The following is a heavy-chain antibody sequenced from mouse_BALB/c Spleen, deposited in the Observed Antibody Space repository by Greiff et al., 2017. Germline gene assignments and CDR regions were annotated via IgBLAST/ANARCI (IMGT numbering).Heavy chain of an antibody. CDR3: ARFNWGFDY. J-gene: IGHJ2*01. CDR1: GYTFTDYN. CDR2: INPNNGGT. D-gene: IGHD4-1*01. Sequence: VQLKESGPELVKPGASVKIPCKASGYTFTDYNMDWVKQSHGKSLEWIGDINPNNGGTIYNQKFKGKATLTVDKSSSTAYMELRSLTSEDTAVYYCARFNWGFDYWGQGTTLTVSS. V-gene: IGHV1-18*01.